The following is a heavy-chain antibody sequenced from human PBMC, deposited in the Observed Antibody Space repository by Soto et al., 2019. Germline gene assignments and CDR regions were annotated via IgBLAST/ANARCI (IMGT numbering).Heavy chain of an antibody. V-gene: IGHV1-69*01. Sequence: QVQLEQSGAEVKQPGSSVKVSCKTSGVTFSTYAIYWVRQAPGHGLEWMGAIIPLFGTADYSQKFQGRVTITADYATSTAYMELSSLRSDNTAVYFCARPKLTYSSGYYYFDFRSQGTLVTVSS. CDR3: ARPKLTYSSGYYYFDF. CDR2: IIPLFGTA. CDR1: GVTFSTYA. J-gene: IGHJ4*02. D-gene: IGHD6-19*01.